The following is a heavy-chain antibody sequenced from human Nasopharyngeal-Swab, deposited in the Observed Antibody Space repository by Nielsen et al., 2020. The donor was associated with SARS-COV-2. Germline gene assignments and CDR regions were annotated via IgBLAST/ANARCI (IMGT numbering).Heavy chain of an antibody. V-gene: IGHV7-4-1*02. Sequence: WVRQAPGQGLEWMGWINTNTGNPTYAQGFTGRFVFSLDTSVSTVYLQISSLKAEDTAVYYCARVRDAYYDFWSGYGMDVWGQGTTVTVSS. CDR3: ARVRDAYYDFWSGYGMDV. D-gene: IGHD3-3*01. J-gene: IGHJ6*02. CDR2: INTNTGNP.